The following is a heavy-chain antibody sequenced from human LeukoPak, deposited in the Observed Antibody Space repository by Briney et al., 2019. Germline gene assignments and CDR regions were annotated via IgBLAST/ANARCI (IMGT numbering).Heavy chain of an antibody. Sequence: SETLSLTCTVSGGSISSSSYYWGWIRQPPGKGLEWIGSIYYSGSTYYNPSLKSRVTISVDTSKNQFSLKLSSVTAADTAVYYCARDRVDGTKPGGVDPWGQGTLVTVSS. CDR2: IYYSGST. D-gene: IGHD1-1*01. V-gene: IGHV4-39*07. CDR3: ARDRVDGTKPGGVDP. CDR1: GGSISSSSYY. J-gene: IGHJ5*02.